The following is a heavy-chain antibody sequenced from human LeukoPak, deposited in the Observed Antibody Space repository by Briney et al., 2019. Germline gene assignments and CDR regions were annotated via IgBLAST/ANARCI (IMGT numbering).Heavy chain of an antibody. V-gene: IGHV1-46*01. J-gene: IGHJ5*01. CDR2: INPSGGST. CDR3: AKDFLGFGPLSSWSDS. Sequence: IINPSGGSTSYAQKFQGRVTMTRDTSTSTVYMELSSLRSEDTAVYYCAKDFLGFGPLSSWSDSWGQGTLVTVSS. D-gene: IGHD3-10*01.